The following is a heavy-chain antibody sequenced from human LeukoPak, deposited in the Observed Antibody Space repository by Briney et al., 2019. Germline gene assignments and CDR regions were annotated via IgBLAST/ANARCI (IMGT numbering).Heavy chain of an antibody. V-gene: IGHV3-7*01. J-gene: IGHJ6*03. D-gene: IGHD2-2*01. CDR1: GFTFSSYW. Sequence: GGSLRLSCAASGFTFSSYWMSWVRQAPGKGLGWVANIKQDGSEKYYVDSVKGRFTISRDNAKNSLYLQMNSLRAEDTAVYYCASVPAGRRGYYYMDVWGKGTTVTVSS. CDR3: ASVPAGRRGYYYMDV. CDR2: IKQDGSEK.